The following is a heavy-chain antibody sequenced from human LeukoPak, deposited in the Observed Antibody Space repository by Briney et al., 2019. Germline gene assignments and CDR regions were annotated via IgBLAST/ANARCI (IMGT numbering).Heavy chain of an antibody. J-gene: IGHJ3*02. CDR1: GYIFSTYG. CDR3: ATVGVSHAFDI. D-gene: IGHD3-3*01. CDR2: INPNSGGT. V-gene: IGHV1-2*02. Sequence: ASVKVSCKASGYIFSTYGIHWVRQAPGQGLQWMGWINPNSGGTNYAQKFQGRVTMTRDTSTNTAYLELSSLRSEDTAVFYCATVGVSHAFDIWGQGTMVTVSS.